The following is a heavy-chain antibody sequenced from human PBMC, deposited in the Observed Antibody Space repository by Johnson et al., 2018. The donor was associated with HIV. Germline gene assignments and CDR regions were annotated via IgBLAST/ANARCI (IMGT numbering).Heavy chain of an antibody. CDR1: GFTFSSYW. Sequence: QVQLVESGGGVVRPGRSLRLSCAASGFTFSSYWMSWVRQAPGKGLEWVAVITFEGSDKYYADSVKGRVTISRDDSKNTLYLRLNSLRPEDSAVYYCAKYVSVVTPSGSFDIWGQGTRVTVSS. D-gene: IGHD4-23*01. J-gene: IGHJ3*02. V-gene: IGHV3-30*18. CDR2: ITFEGSDK. CDR3: AKYVSVVTPSGSFDI.